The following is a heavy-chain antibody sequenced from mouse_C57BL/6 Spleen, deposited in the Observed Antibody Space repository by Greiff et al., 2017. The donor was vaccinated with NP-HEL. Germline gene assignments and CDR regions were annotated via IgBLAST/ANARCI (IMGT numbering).Heavy chain of an antibody. Sequence: VHLVESGPGLVQPSQSLSITCTVSGFSLTSYGVHWVRQSPGKGLEWLGVIWSGGSTDYNAAFISRLSISKDNSKSQVFFKMNSLQADDTAIYYCARNRGGFIPGFAYWGQGTLVTVSA. J-gene: IGHJ3*01. CDR1: GFSLTSYG. D-gene: IGHD1-1*01. V-gene: IGHV2-2*01. CDR2: IWSGGST. CDR3: ARNRGGFIPGFAY.